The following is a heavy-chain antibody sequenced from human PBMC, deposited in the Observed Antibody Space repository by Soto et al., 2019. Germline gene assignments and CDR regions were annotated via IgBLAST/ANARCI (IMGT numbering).Heavy chain of an antibody. CDR2: ISGSDNST. CDR3: ASMGV. CDR1: GFTFSSYA. Sequence: EVQLLESGGGLVQPGGSLRLSCAASGFTFSSYAMSWVRQAPGQGLEWVPAISGSDNSTYYAESVKGRFTISRDNSKNTLYLQMCCLRADETAVYYCASMGVWGQGTKVTGS. J-gene: IGHJ6*01. V-gene: IGHV3-23*01.